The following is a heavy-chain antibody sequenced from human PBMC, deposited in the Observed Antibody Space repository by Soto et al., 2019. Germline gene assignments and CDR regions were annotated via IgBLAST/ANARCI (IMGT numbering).Heavy chain of an antibody. V-gene: IGHV4-31*03. D-gene: IGHD1-20*01. Sequence: QVQLQESGPGLVKPSQTLSLTCTVSGGSISSGGYYWSWIRQHPGKGLEWIGYIYYSGSTYYNPSLKSRVTIAVDTSKNQSSLKLSSVTAADTAVYFCARVGGINWFDPWGQGTLVTVSS. CDR2: IYYSGST. CDR3: ARVGGINWFDP. J-gene: IGHJ5*02. CDR1: GGSISSGGYY.